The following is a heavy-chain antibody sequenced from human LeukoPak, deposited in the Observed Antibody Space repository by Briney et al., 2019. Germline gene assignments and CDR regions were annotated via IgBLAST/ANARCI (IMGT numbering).Heavy chain of an antibody. V-gene: IGHV3-30-3*01. CDR3: ARDLASGYGFDY. CDR1: GFTFSSYA. Sequence: GGSLRLSCAASGFTFSSYAMRRVRQAPGKGLEWVAVISYDGSNKYYADSVKGRFTISRDNSKNTLYLQMNSLRAEDTAVYYCARDLASGYGFDYWGQGTLVTVSS. CDR2: ISYDGSNK. D-gene: IGHD5-12*01. J-gene: IGHJ4*02.